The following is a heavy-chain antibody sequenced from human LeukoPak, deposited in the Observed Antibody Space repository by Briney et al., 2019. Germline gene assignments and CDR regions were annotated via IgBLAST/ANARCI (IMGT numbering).Heavy chain of an antibody. J-gene: IGHJ4*02. CDR1: GYTFTTYD. V-gene: IGHV1-18*01. D-gene: IGHD3-22*01. CDR2: ISPNNGET. CDR3: VRDDRAGWGY. Sequence: ASVKVSCKASGYTFTTYDITWVRQAPGQGLEWMGWISPNNGETDYAQKLRGRATMTTDTSTSTAYMELRSLRSDDTAVYYCVRDDRAGWGYWGQGTLVTVSS.